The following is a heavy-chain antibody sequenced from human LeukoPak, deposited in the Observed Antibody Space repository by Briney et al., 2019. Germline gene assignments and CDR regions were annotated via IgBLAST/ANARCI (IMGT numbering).Heavy chain of an antibody. CDR1: GYTFTDYY. J-gene: IGHJ4*02. Sequence: ASVKVSCKASGYTFTDYYMHWVRQAPGQGLEWMGWIIPNSGDTNYARKFQGRVTTTRDTSINTAYMELSRLTSDDTAVYYCARDPLRRTFDYWGQGTLVTVSS. D-gene: IGHD4-17*01. CDR3: ARDPLRRTFDY. V-gene: IGHV1-2*02. CDR2: IIPNSGDT.